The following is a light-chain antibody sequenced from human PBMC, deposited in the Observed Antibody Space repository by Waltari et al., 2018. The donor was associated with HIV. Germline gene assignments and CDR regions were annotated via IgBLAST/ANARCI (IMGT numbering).Light chain of an antibody. J-gene: IGLJ3*02. CDR3: QSYDTSLSGSEVV. Sequence: QSILTQPPSVSGAPGQRVTIPCTGSNSNIGAGYDVQWYQQLPGTAPKLLIYGNRNRPSGVPDRYSGSKSGTSASLAITGLQAEDEADYYCQSYDTSLSGSEVVFGGETKLTVL. CDR2: GNR. V-gene: IGLV1-40*01. CDR1: NSNIGAGYD.